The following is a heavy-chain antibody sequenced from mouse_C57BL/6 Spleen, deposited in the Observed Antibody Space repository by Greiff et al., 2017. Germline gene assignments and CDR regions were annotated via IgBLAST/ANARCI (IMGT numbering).Heavy chain of an antibody. CDR1: GYAFSSYW. CDR3: ARSSGVDSDFDY. V-gene: IGHV1-80*01. J-gene: IGHJ2*01. Sequence: VQLQQSGAELVKPGASVKISCKASGYAFSSYWMNWVKQRPGKGLEWIGQIYPGDGDTNYNGKFKGKATLTADKSSSTAYMQLSSLTSEDSAVYFCARSSGVDSDFDYWGQGTTLTVSS. D-gene: IGHD2-4*01. CDR2: IYPGDGDT.